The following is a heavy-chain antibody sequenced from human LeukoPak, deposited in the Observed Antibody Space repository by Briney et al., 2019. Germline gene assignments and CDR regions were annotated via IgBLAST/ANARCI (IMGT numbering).Heavy chain of an antibody. CDR3: ARMNYVSTGWGAPFDY. Sequence: GSLRLSCAASGFTFSSYSMNWVRQAPGKGLEWVSYISSSSRTIYYADSVKGRFTISRDNAKNSLYLQMNSLRAEDTAVYYCARMNYVSTGWGAPFDYWGQGTLVTVSS. CDR2: ISSSSRTI. V-gene: IGHV3-48*04. J-gene: IGHJ4*02. CDR1: GFTFSSYS. D-gene: IGHD1-7*01.